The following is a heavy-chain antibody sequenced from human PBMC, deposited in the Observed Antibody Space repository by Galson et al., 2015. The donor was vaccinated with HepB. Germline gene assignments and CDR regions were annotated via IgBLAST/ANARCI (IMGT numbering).Heavy chain of an antibody. CDR3: AKDRGSSGWYGSDYFDY. CDR1: GFTFSSYA. D-gene: IGHD6-19*01. CDR2: ISGSGGST. V-gene: IGHV3-23*01. Sequence: SLRLSCAASGFTFSSYAMSWARQAPGKGLEWVSAISGSGGSTYYADSVKGRFTISRDNSKNTLYLQMNSLRAEDTAVYYCAKDRGSSGWYGSDYFDYWGQGTLVTVSS. J-gene: IGHJ4*02.